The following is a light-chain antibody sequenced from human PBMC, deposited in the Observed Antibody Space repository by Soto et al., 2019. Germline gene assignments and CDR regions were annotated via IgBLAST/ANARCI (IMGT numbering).Light chain of an antibody. CDR2: DAS. CDR1: QSVSSY. Sequence: EIVLTLSPATLSVSPGERATLSCRASQSVSSYLAWYQQKPGQAPRLLIYDASNRATGIPARFSGSGSETDFTLTISSLEPEDFAVYYCQQRSNWPPITFGQGTRLEIK. V-gene: IGKV3-11*01. J-gene: IGKJ5*01. CDR3: QQRSNWPPIT.